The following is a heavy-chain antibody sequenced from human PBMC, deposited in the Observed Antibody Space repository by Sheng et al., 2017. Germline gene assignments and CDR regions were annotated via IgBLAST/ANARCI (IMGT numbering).Heavy chain of an antibody. V-gene: IGHV1-69*05. CDR2: IIPIFGTA. CDR3: ARDGLINDFWSGYYLASAGGLNNWFDP. J-gene: IGHJ5*02. Sequence: QVQLVQSGAEVKKPGSSVKVSCKASGGTFSSYAISWVRQAPGQGLEWMGGIIPIFGTANYAQKFQGRVTITTDESTSTAYMELSSLRSEDTAVYYCARDGLINDFWSGYYLASAGGLNNWFDPLGPGNPWSPSPQ. CDR1: GGTFSSYA. D-gene: IGHD3-3*01.